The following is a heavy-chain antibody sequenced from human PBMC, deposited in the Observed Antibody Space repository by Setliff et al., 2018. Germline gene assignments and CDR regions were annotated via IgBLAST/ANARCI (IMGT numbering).Heavy chain of an antibody. Sequence: GGSLRLSCAASGFTFSNYWMHWVRQAPGKGLVWVSHINRDGSNIRYADSVKGRFTISRDNAKNSLYLQMNSLRAEDTAVYYCTRGRSTGYNSWGQGPLVTVSS. D-gene: IGHD4-17*01. CDR3: TRGRSTGYNS. CDR1: GFTFSNYW. J-gene: IGHJ4*02. V-gene: IGHV3-74*01. CDR2: INRDGSNI.